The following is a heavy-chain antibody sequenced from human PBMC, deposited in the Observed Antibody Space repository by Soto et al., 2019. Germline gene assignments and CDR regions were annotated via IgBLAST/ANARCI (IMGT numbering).Heavy chain of an antibody. Sequence: XXTLSLPFAVYGGSFSGYYWSWILQPPGKGLEWIGEINHSGSTNYNPSLKSRVTISVDKSKNQFSLELRAVTAADTAVYYCATLPPRIVVVKTEIPTWGQGTLVTVSS. CDR1: GGSFSGYY. CDR3: ATLPPRIVVVKTEIPT. V-gene: IGHV4-34*01. J-gene: IGHJ5*02. CDR2: INHSGST. D-gene: IGHD2-15*01.